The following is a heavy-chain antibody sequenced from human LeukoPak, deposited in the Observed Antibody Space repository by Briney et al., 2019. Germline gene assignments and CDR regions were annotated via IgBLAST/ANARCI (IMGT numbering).Heavy chain of an antibody. CDR1: GGSFSRYY. V-gene: IGHV4-34*01. J-gene: IGHJ4*03. D-gene: IGHD5-24*01. CDR3: ARGATISETGYFDF. Sequence: SETLSLTCAVYGGSFSRYYWSWIRQSPGKGLEWIAKIDHRGDTNYNPSVKTRVTISVDTSKNQFSLKVRSLSAADTAVYYCARGATISETGYFDFWGQGTLVTVSS. CDR2: IDHRGDT.